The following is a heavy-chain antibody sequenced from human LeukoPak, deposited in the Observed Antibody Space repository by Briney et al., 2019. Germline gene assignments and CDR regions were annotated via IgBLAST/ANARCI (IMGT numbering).Heavy chain of an antibody. V-gene: IGHV3-23*01. J-gene: IGHJ4*02. CDR1: GFTFSTYA. CDR2: ISADGAAT. D-gene: IGHD2-15*01. Sequence: GGSLRLSCAASGFTFSTYAKTWVRQAPGKGLDWVSAISADGAATYYADSVKGRFTISRDNSRNTLYLQMISLRAEDSAVYYCARISDSLSDFWGQETLVTVSS. CDR3: ARISDSLSDF.